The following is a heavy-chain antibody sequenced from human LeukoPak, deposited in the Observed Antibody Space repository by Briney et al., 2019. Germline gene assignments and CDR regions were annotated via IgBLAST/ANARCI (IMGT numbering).Heavy chain of an antibody. CDR3: ARTGGSFYFYYYMDF. CDR2: IHYTGST. Sequence: SETLSLTCTVSGGSIRNSNYNWGWIRQPPGKGLECIVSIHYTGSTYYNPSLKSRVTISVDTSKNQFSLKLSSVTAADTAVYYCARTGGSFYFYYYMDFWGKGTTVTVSS. J-gene: IGHJ6*03. CDR1: GGSIRNSNYN. D-gene: IGHD1-26*01. V-gene: IGHV4-39*07.